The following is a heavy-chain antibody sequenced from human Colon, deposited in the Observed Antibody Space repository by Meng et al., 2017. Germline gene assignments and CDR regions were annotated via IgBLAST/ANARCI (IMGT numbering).Heavy chain of an antibody. CDR2: IYHSGST. CDR1: GYSISSGYY. J-gene: IGHJ2*01. CDR3: ARDYYDSSGYYAWYFDL. D-gene: IGHD3-22*01. V-gene: IGHV4-38-2*02. Sequence: SETLSLTCTVSGYSISSGYYWGWIRQPPGKGLEWIGSIYHSGSTYYNPSLKSRVTISVDTSKNQSSLKLSSVTAADTAVYYCARDYYDSSGYYAWYFDLWGRGTLVTVSS.